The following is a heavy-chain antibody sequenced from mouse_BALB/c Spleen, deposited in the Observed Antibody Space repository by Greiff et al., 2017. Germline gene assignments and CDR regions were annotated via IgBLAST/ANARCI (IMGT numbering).Heavy chain of an antibody. D-gene: IGHD1-2*01. V-gene: IGHV3-6*02. J-gene: IGHJ1*01. CDR1: GYSITSGYY. CDR3: ARLLRLLDWYFDV. CDR2: ISYDGSN. Sequence: EVQLQESGPGLVKPSQSLSLTCSVTGYSITSGYYWNWIRQFPGNKLEWMGYISYDGSNNYNPSLKNRISITRDTSKNQFFLKLNSVTTEDTATYYCARLLRLLDWYFDVWGAGTTVTVSS.